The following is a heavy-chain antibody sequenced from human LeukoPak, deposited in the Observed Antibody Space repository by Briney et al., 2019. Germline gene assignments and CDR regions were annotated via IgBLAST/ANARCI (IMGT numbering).Heavy chain of an antibody. V-gene: IGHV1-69*13. Sequence: GASVKVSCKASGGTFSRYAISWVRQAPGQGLEWMGGITPIFGIPNYAQKFQGRVTITADESTSTAYMELSSLRSEDTAVYYCARARDPKYYYYYYYMDVWGKGTTVTVSS. CDR3: ARARDPKYYYYYYYMDV. J-gene: IGHJ6*03. CDR1: GGTFSRYA. CDR2: ITPIFGIP.